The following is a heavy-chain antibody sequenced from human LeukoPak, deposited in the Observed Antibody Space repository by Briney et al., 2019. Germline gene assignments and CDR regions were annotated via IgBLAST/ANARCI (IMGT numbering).Heavy chain of an antibody. CDR2: VYNSGDT. Sequence: SETLSLTCTVSGGSTSSDYWSWIRQSPGKGLEWVGYVYNSGDTGKNPSLRSRVTILLDTSRNQCSLKLTSVTAADTAVYYCARSTVRGVFMPPYLDSEWGQGTLVTVSS. CDR1: GGSTSSDY. V-gene: IGHV4-59*12. CDR3: ARSTVRGVFMPPYLDSE. J-gene: IGHJ4*02. D-gene: IGHD3-10*01.